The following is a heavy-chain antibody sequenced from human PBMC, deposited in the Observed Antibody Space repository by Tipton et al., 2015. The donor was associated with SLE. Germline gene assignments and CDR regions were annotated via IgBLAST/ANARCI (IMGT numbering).Heavy chain of an antibody. J-gene: IGHJ5*02. V-gene: IGHV4-59*12. CDR3: ARGGTVFGVVLNWFDP. CDR2: IYHSGNS. CDR1: GGSISNYY. Sequence: TLSLTCSVSGGSISNYYWSWIRQPPGKGLEWIGSIYHSGNSYYNPSLKSRLSMSIDTSKNQVFLRLSSVTAADTAVYYCARGGTVFGVVLNWFDPWGQGTLVTVSS. D-gene: IGHD3-3*01.